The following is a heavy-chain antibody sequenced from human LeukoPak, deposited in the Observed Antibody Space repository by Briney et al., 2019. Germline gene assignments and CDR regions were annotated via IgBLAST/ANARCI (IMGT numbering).Heavy chain of an antibody. CDR2: IYYSGST. Sequence: SETLSLTCTVSGGSISSYYWSWIRQPPGKGLEWIGYIYYSGSTNYNPSLKSRVTISVDTSKNQFSLKLSSVIAADTAVYYCARDVGWGDFDYWGQGTLVTVSS. J-gene: IGHJ4*02. CDR1: GGSISSYY. D-gene: IGHD6-19*01. V-gene: IGHV4-59*01. CDR3: ARDVGWGDFDY.